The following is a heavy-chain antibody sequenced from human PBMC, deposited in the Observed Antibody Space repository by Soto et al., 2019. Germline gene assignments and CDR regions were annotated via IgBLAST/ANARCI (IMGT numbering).Heavy chain of an antibody. CDR2: ISYDGSNK. CDR1: GFTFSSYA. CDR3: ASGAAGGRDGYNFCDS. J-gene: IGHJ4*02. V-gene: IGHV3-30-3*01. Sequence: QVQLVESGGGVVQPGRSLRLSCAASGFTFSSYAMHWVRQAPGKGLEWVAVISYDGSNKHYADSVKGRFTISRDNSNNTLDLHMNSLRAEDTAVYYCASGAAGGRDGYNFCDSWGQGTLVTVSS. D-gene: IGHD5-12*01.